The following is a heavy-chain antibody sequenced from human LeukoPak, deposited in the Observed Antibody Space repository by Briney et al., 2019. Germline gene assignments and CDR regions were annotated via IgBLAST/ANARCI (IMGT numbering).Heavy chain of an antibody. CDR1: GFTFNSYG. CDR3: ARGLPPVMKYYFDY. Sequence: GGSLRLSCAASGFTFNSYGMHWVRQAPGKGLEWGAVMWYDGSNKYYADSVKGRFTISRDDSKNTLYLRMNSLRAEDTAMYYCARGLPPVMKYYFDYWGQGTLVTVSS. CDR2: MWYDGSNK. D-gene: IGHD4-11*01. J-gene: IGHJ4*02. V-gene: IGHV3-33*01.